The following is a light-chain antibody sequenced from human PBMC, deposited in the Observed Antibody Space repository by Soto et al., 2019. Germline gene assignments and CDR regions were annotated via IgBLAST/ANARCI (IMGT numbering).Light chain of an antibody. CDR2: AAS. J-gene: IGKJ4*01. V-gene: IGKV1-9*01. Sequence: DIQMTQSPSSVSASAGDTVTITCRASQGISSYLAWYQQKTGKAPKVLIYAASTLQSGVPSRCSGGGSGTEFTLTISSLQPEDFATYYCQQLNSYPLTFGGGTKVDIK. CDR3: QQLNSYPLT. CDR1: QGISSY.